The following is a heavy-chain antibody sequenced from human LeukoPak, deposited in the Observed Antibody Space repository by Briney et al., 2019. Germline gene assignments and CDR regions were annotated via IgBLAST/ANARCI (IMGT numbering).Heavy chain of an antibody. CDR2: IYYSGST. CDR1: GGSISSYY. V-gene: IGHV4-59*12. J-gene: IGHJ6*03. D-gene: IGHD6-13*01. CDR3: AREQLVLYYYYYYMDV. Sequence: SETLSLTCTVSGGSISSYYWSWVRQPPGKGLEWIGYIYYSGSTNYNPSLKSRVTMSVDTSKNQFSLKLSSVTAADTAVYYCAREQLVLYYYYYYMDVWGKGTTVTVSS.